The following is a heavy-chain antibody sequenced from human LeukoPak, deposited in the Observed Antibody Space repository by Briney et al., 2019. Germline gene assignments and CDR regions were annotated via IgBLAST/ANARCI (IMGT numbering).Heavy chain of an antibody. CDR1: GYTFTGYY. D-gene: IGHD2-2*01. Sequence: ASVKVSCKASGYTFTGYYMHWVRQAPGQGLEWMGWINPNSGGTNYAQKFQGRVTMTRDTSISTAYMELRSLRSDDTAVYYCARSPIGYCSSTSCYVFDYWGQGTLVTVSS. CDR3: ARSPIGYCSSTSCYVFDY. J-gene: IGHJ4*02. CDR2: INPNSGGT. V-gene: IGHV1-2*02.